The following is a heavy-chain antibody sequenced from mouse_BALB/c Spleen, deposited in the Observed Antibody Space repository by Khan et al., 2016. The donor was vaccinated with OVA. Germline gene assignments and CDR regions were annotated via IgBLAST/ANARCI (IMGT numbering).Heavy chain of an antibody. V-gene: IGHV1-77*01. CDR2: ISPGSGDT. Sequence: VQLQESGAELARPGASVKLSCKASGYTFTDYHINWVKQRTGQGLEWIGEISPGSGDTDYNERFKGKATLTADKSSSTAYMQLSSLTSEVSAVYFCARRNYFGYTFAYWGQGTLVTVSA. CDR1: GYTFTDYH. D-gene: IGHD1-2*01. J-gene: IGHJ3*01. CDR3: ARRNYFGYTFAY.